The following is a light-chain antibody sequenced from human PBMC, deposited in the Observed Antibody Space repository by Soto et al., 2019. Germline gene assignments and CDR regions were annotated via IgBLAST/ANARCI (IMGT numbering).Light chain of an antibody. CDR2: DVS. V-gene: IGLV2-14*01. CDR3: SSYTSSSPYV. J-gene: IGLJ1*01. Sequence: QSVLTQPASVSGSPGQSITISCTGTSSDFVVYNYVSWYQQHPGKAPKLMIYDVSNRPSGVSNRFSGSKSGNTASLTISGLQAEDESDYYCSSYTSSSPYVFGTGTKVT. CDR1: SSDFVVYNY.